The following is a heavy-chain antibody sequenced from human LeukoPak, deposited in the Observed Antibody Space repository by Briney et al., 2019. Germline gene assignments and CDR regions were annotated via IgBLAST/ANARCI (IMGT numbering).Heavy chain of an antibody. CDR1: GFTFDDYA. CDR2: ISWNSGSI. V-gene: IGHV3-9*01. D-gene: IGHD3-22*01. CDR3: AKDMSYDSSGYPTDY. Sequence: GGSLRLSCAASGFTFDDYAMHWVRQAPGKGLEWVSGISWNSGSIGYADSVKGRFTISRDNAKNSLYLQMNSLRAEDTALYYCAKDMSYDSSGYPTDYWGQGTLVTVSS. J-gene: IGHJ4*02.